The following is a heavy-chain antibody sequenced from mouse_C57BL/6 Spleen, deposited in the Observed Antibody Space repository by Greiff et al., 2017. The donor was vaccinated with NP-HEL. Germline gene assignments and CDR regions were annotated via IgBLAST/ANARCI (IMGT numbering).Heavy chain of an antibody. V-gene: IGHV1-5*01. Sequence: EVQGVESGTVLARPGASVKMSCKTSGYTFTSYWMHWVNQRPGQGLEWIGAIYPGNSDTSYNQKFKGKATLTAVTSAGTAYMELSSLTNEDSAVYYCTRDMMYDGSPAWFAYWGQGTLVTVSA. CDR2: IYPGNSDT. J-gene: IGHJ3*01. CDR1: GYTFTSYW. CDR3: TRDMMYDGSPAWFAY. D-gene: IGHD2-3*01.